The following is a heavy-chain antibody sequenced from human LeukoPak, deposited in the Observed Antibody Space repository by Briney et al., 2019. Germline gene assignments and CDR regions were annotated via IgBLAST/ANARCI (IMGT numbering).Heavy chain of an antibody. CDR3: ARDSSGSYPAPFDP. D-gene: IGHD1-26*01. Sequence: SETLSLTCTVSGYSISSGYYWGWIRQPPGKGLEWIGSIYHSGSTYYNPSLKSRVTISVDTSKNQFSLKLSSVTAADTAVYYCARDSSGSYPAPFDPWGQGTLVTVSS. CDR2: IYHSGST. J-gene: IGHJ5*02. CDR1: GYSISSGYY. V-gene: IGHV4-38-2*02.